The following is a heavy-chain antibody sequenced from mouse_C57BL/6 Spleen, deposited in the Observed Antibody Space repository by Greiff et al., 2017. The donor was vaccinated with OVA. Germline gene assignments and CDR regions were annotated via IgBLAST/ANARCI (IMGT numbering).Heavy chain of an antibody. V-gene: IGHV1-72*01. Sequence: VQLQQPGAELVKPGASVKLSCKASGYTFTSYWMHWVKQRPGRGLEWIGRIDPNSGGTKYNEKFKSKATLTVDKPSSTAYMQLSSLTSEDSAVYYCSLITTVVANYFDYWGQGTTLTVSS. CDR3: SLITTVVANYFDY. D-gene: IGHD1-1*01. CDR1: GYTFTSYW. J-gene: IGHJ2*01. CDR2: IDPNSGGT.